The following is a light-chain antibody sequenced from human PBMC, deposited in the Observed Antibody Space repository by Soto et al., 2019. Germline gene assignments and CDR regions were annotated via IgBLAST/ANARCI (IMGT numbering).Light chain of an antibody. J-gene: IGLJ1*01. CDR1: SSDVGGYEY. Sequence: QSALTQPASVSGSPGQSITISCTGTSSDVGGYEYVSWYQQHPGKAPKLMIYEVSNRPSGVSNRFSGSKSGNTASLTISGLQAEDEADYYCSSYTSSSTHYVFGTGTKLTVL. CDR3: SSYTSSSTHYV. CDR2: EVS. V-gene: IGLV2-14*01.